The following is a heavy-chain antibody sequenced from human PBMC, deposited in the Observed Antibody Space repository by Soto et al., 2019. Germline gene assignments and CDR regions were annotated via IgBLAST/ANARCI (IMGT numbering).Heavy chain of an antibody. D-gene: IGHD2-15*01. J-gene: IGHJ5*02. V-gene: IGHV3-73*01. CDR2: IKTKPNNYAT. Sequence: EVQLVESGGGLVQPGGSLKLSCAASGFTFSDSAMHWVRQASGKGLEWVGRIKTKPNNYATAYGASVQGRFTISRDGSKSTAYLPMNSLQTEATALSYCTRSPDADFGAGSCRNWLDPWGQGILVTVSS. CDR1: GFTFSDSA. CDR3: TRSPDADFGAGSCRNWLDP.